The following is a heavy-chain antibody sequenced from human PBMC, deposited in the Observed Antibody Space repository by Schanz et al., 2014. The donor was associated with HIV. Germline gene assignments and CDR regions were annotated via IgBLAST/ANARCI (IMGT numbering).Heavy chain of an antibody. CDR3: AKDRPAGIAAAAGMDV. J-gene: IGHJ6*02. V-gene: IGHV3-9*01. CDR2: ISWNSGSI. D-gene: IGHD6-13*01. Sequence: EVQLVESGGGLVQPGGSLRLSCAASGFSFSSYWMYWVRQAPGKGLEWVSGISWNSGSIGYADSVKGRFTISRDNAKNSLYLQMNSLRAEDTALYFCAKDRPAGIAAAAGMDVWGQGTTVTVSS. CDR1: GFSFSSYW.